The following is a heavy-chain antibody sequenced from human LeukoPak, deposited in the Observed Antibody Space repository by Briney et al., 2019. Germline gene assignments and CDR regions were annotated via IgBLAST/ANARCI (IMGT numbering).Heavy chain of an antibody. CDR3: ARDLQQWLANTDY. V-gene: IGHV1-2*02. CDR1: GYTFTVYY. Sequence: ASVKLSCTASGYTFTVYYMHWVRQAPGQGLEWMGWINPNSGGTNYAQKFQGRVTMTRDTSISTAYMELSRLRSDDTAVYYCARDLQQWLANTDYWGQGTLVTVSS. CDR2: INPNSGGT. D-gene: IGHD6-19*01. J-gene: IGHJ4*02.